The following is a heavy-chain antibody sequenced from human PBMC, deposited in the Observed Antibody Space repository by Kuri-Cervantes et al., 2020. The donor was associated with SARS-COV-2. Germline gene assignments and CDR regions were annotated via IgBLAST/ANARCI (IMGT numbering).Heavy chain of an antibody. J-gene: IGHJ4*02. Sequence: ASVKVSCKASEYTFTDYYMHWVRQAPGQGLEWMGWINPNTGGTNYAQKFQGWVTMARDTSLTTAYMELTRLTSDDSAVYFCARGEAARGLMVVFKWRGAGPLHFWGQGTLVTVSS. CDR3: ARGEAARGLMVVFKWRGAGPLHF. V-gene: IGHV1-2*04. CDR2: INPNTGGT. D-gene: IGHD3-10*01. CDR1: EYTFTDYY.